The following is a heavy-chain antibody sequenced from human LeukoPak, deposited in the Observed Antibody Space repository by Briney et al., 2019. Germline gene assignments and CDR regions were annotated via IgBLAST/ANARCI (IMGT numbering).Heavy chain of an antibody. J-gene: IGHJ4*02. CDR3: ARGSEWELLSCDY. Sequence: QTGGSLRLSCAASGFTFSSYAMSWVRQAPGKGLEWVSAISGSGGSTYYADSVKGRFTISRDNAKNSLYLQMNSLRAEDTAVYYCARGSEWELLSCDYWGQGTVVTVSS. CDR1: GFTFSSYA. CDR2: ISGSGGST. V-gene: IGHV3-23*01. D-gene: IGHD1-26*01.